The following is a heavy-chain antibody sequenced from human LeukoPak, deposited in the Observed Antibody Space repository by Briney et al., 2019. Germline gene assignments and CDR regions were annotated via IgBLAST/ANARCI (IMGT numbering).Heavy chain of an antibody. CDR1: GFTITNNW. D-gene: IGHD3-10*01. Sequence: GGSLRLSCAASGFTITNNWMYWVRQAPGRGLVWVSRIKMDERSAVYADSVKGRFIISRDNAKNTVYLQMNSLRADDTAVYYCATVFKGSSLQDYWGQGTLVTVSS. CDR3: ATVFKGSSLQDY. CDR2: IKMDERSA. J-gene: IGHJ4*02. V-gene: IGHV3-74*03.